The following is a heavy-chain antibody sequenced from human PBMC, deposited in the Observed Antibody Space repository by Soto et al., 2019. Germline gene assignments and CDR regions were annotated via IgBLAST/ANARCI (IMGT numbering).Heavy chain of an antibody. J-gene: IGHJ6*04. CDR3: ARDFIRHPVLRYFDPRADYYYYYGMDV. CDR1: GFTFSSYG. D-gene: IGHD3-9*01. Sequence: GGSLRLSCAASGFTFSSYGMHWVRQAPGKGLEWVAVIWYDGSNKYYADSVKGRFTISRDNSKNTLYLQMNSLRAEDTAVYYCARDFIRHPVLRYFDPRADYYYYYGMDVWGKGTTVTVSS. V-gene: IGHV3-33*01. CDR2: IWYDGSNK.